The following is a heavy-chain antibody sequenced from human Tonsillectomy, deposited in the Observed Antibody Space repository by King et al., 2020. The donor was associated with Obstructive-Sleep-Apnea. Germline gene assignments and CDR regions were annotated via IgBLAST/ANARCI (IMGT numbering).Heavy chain of an antibody. CDR1: GGSISNAGYS. V-gene: IGHV4-30-2*01. CDR3: ARGDYYDSRFFDY. J-gene: IGHJ4*02. D-gene: IGHD3-22*01. Sequence: QLQESGSGLLKPSQTLSLTCAVSGGSISNAGYSWAWIRQPPGKGLEWIGCISHSGSTWYTPSLKSRVTISLDTSKNQFSLKVNSVTAADTAVYYCARGDYYDSRFFDYWGQGSLVTVSS. CDR2: ISHSGST.